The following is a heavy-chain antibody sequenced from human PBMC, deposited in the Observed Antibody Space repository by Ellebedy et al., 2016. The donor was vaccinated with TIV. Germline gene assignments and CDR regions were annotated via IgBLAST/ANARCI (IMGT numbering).Heavy chain of an antibody. CDR1: GFTFSSYG. CDR3: ASGITMIVVADY. Sequence: GGSLRLXXAASGFTFSSYGMHWVRQAPGKGLEWVAVISYDGSNKYYADSVKGRFTISRDNSKNTLYLQMNSLRAEDTAVYYCASGITMIVVADYWGQGTLFTVSS. J-gene: IGHJ4*02. V-gene: IGHV3-30*03. D-gene: IGHD3-22*01. CDR2: ISYDGSNK.